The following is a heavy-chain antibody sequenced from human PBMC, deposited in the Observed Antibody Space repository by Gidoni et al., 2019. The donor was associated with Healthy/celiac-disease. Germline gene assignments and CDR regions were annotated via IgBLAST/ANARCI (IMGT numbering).Heavy chain of an antibody. D-gene: IGHD6-19*01. J-gene: IGHJ6*02. CDR2: IYWNDDK. V-gene: IGHV2-5*01. CDR1: GFSLSTSGVG. Sequence: QITLKESGPTLVKPTQTLTLTCPFSGFSLSTSGVGVGWIRQPPGKALEWLALIYWNDDKRYSPSLKSRLTITKDTSKNQVVLTMTNMDPVDTATYYCAHGYSSGWSYYDYGMDVWGQGTTVTVSS. CDR3: AHGYSSGWSYYDYGMDV.